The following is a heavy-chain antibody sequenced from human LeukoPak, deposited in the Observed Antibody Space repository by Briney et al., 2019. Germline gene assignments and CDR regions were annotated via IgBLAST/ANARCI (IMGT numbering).Heavy chain of an antibody. Sequence: ASLKDSSKASRYTFTIYITSRVRQAPQERLGRMGWISPYNAKTNYTQKPQGTDTTSTETSTSTPYMYLRTPRYDDTAVYYCARLLPSPDVESGHAFDIWGQGTMVTVSS. CDR1: RYTFTIYI. CDR2: ISPYNAKT. D-gene: IGHD3-22*01. J-gene: IGHJ3*02. CDR3: ARLLPSPDVESGHAFDI. V-gene: IGHV1-18*01.